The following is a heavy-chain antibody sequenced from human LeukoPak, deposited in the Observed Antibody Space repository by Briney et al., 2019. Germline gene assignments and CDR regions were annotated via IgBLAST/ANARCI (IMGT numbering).Heavy chain of an antibody. J-gene: IGHJ4*02. Sequence: PGGSLRLSCAASGFTFSSYAMSWVRQAPGKGLEWVSVIGGSGSRRYHADSVKGRFTISRDNSRNTLYLQMNSLRAEDTAVYYCARAYADSGDYEAYWGQGTLVTVSS. CDR1: GFTFSSYA. CDR3: ARAYADSGDYEAY. D-gene: IGHD4-17*01. CDR2: IGGSGSRR. V-gene: IGHV3-23*01.